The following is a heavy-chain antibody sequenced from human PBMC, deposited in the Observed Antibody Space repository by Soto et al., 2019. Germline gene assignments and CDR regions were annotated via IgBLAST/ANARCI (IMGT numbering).Heavy chain of an antibody. CDR1: GYTFTSYG. V-gene: IGHV1-18*01. D-gene: IGHD2-2*01. Sequence: ASVKVSCEASGYTFTSYGISWVRQAPGQGLEWMGWISAYNGNTNYAQKLQGRVTMTTDTSTSTAYMELRSLRSDDTAVYYCARDTPHCSSTSCPALIDYWGQGTLVTVSS. CDR2: ISAYNGNT. J-gene: IGHJ4*02. CDR3: ARDTPHCSSTSCPALIDY.